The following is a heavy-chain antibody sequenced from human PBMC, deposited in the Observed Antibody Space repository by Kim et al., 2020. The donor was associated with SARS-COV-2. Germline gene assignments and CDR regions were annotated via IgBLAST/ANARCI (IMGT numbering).Heavy chain of an antibody. D-gene: IGHD5-18*01. V-gene: IGHV4-31*02. J-gene: IGHJ4*02. Sequence: STYYYPALQSRVTISVDTSKNQFSLKLSSVTAADTAVYYCASGVGTGFVYWGQGTLVTVSS. CDR3: ASGVGTGFVY. CDR2: ST.